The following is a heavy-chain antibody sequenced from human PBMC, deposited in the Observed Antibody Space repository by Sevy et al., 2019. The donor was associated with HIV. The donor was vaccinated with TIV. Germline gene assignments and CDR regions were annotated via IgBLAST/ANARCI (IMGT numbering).Heavy chain of an antibody. CDR3: VTRGGLVGATDFDY. CDR1: GFTFSSYA. D-gene: IGHD1-26*01. V-gene: IGHV3-64D*06. J-gene: IGHJ4*02. Sequence: GGSLRLSCSASGFTFSSYAMHWVRQAPGKGLEYVSLISGNGGSTYYAYSVKGRFTISRDNFKKTLYLQMSSLRAEDTAVYYCVTRGGLVGATDFDYWGQGTRVTVSS. CDR2: ISGNGGST.